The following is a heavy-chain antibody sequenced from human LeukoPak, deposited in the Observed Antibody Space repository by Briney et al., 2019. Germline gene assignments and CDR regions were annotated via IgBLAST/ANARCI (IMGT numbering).Heavy chain of an antibody. Sequence: SETLSLTCAVYGGSFSGYYWSWIRQPPGKGLEWIGEINHSGSTNYNPSLKSRVTISVDTSKNQFSLELSSVTAADTAVYYCASSIAAAGHDYWGQGTLVTVSS. D-gene: IGHD6-13*01. CDR2: INHSGST. CDR1: GGSFSGYY. J-gene: IGHJ4*02. V-gene: IGHV4-34*01. CDR3: ASSIAAAGHDY.